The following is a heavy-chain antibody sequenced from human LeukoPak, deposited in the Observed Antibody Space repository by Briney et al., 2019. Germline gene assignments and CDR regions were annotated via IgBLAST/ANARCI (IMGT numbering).Heavy chain of an antibody. D-gene: IGHD3-10*01. Sequence: PGGSLRLSCAASGFTFSDYYMSWLRQAPGKVLEWVSYISSSGTTIYYADSVKGRFTISRDNAKNSLYLQMNSLRVEDTAVYYCARWGGSGTFWDGFDIWGQGTMVTVSS. CDR1: GFTFSDYY. CDR2: ISSSGTTI. CDR3: ARWGGSGTFWDGFDI. V-gene: IGHV3-11*04. J-gene: IGHJ3*02.